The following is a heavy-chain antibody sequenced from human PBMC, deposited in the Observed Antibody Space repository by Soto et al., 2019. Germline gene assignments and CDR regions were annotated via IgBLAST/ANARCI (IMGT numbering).Heavy chain of an antibody. CDR1: GGSISGSY. CDR3: ARHPGYYDILTGYTTYYFDS. V-gene: IGHV4-59*01. D-gene: IGHD3-9*01. J-gene: IGHJ4*02. Sequence: SETLSLTCTVSGGSISGSYWSWIRQPPGKGLEWIGYIYYSGITNYNPSLKSRVTISVDTSKNQFSLKLSSVTAADTAVYYCARHPGYYDILTGYTTYYFDSWGQGILVTVSS. CDR2: IYYSGIT.